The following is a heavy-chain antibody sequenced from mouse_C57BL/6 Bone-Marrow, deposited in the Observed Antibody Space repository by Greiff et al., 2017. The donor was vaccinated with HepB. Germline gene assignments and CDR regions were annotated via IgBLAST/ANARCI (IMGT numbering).Heavy chain of an antibody. J-gene: IGHJ1*03. CDR2: IHPNSGST. CDR3: ARGDYLWYFDV. D-gene: IGHD1-1*02. CDR1: GYTFTSYW. Sequence: QVQLQQPGAELVKPGASVKLSCTASGYTFTSYWMHWVKQRPGQGLEWIGMIHPNSGSTNYNEKFKSKATLTVDKSSSTAYMQLSSLTSEDSAVYYCARGDYLWYFDVWGTGTTVTVSS. V-gene: IGHV1-64*01.